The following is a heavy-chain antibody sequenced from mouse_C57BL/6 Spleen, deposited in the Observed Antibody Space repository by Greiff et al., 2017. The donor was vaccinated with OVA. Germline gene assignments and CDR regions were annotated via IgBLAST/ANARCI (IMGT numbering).Heavy chain of an antibody. CDR2: INPNNGGT. V-gene: IGHV1-18*01. J-gene: IGHJ1*03. Sequence: EVQLQQSGPELVKPGASVKIPCKASGYTFTDYNMDWVKQSHGKSLEWIGAINPNNGGTIYNQKFKGKATLTVDKSSSTAYMELRSLTSEDTAVYYCARSIPWYFDVGGTGTTVTVSS. CDR3: ARSIPWYFDV. CDR1: GYTFTDYN.